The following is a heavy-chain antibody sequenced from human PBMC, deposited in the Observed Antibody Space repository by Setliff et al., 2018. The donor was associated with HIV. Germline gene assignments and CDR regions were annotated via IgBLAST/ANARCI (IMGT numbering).Heavy chain of an antibody. CDR1: GFTFSNHW. CDR3: VRDGVGTTPFDY. J-gene: IGHJ4*02. Sequence: PGGSLRLSCVGSGFTFSNHWMQWVRQAPGKGLVWVSRINYHGSDISYADSVKGRFTISRDNAKNTVYLQRNNLRDEDTAVYFCVRDGVGTTPFDYWGQGSLVTVSS. D-gene: IGHD1-26*01. V-gene: IGHV3-74*01. CDR2: INYHGSDI.